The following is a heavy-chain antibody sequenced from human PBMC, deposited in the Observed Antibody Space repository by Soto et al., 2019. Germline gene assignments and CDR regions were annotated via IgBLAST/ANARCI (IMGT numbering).Heavy chain of an antibody. CDR1: GGFVSSGSYY. V-gene: IGHV4-34*01. Sequence: QVQLQQWGAGLLKPSETLSLTCAVYGGFVSSGSYYWSGIRQPPGKGLEWIGEMSHSGGTHFNPSLKSRVTISVDTSKNQFSLRMSSATAADTALYYCARVERGTVTTVVDAFDIWGPGTMVTVSS. D-gene: IGHD1-1*01. CDR3: ARVERGTVTTVVDAFDI. J-gene: IGHJ3*02. CDR2: MSHSGGT.